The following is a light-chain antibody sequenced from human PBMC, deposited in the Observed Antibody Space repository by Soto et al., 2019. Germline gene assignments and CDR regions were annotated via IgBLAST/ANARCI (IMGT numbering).Light chain of an antibody. CDR2: DAS. Sequence: IVMTQSPATLSVSPGERATLSCRASQSVSSNLAWYQQKPGQAPRLLIYDASTRATGIPARFSGSGSGTEFTLTISSLQSEDFAVYYCQQYNNWPPYTFGQGTKLEFK. V-gene: IGKV3-15*01. CDR1: QSVSSN. CDR3: QQYNNWPPYT. J-gene: IGKJ2*01.